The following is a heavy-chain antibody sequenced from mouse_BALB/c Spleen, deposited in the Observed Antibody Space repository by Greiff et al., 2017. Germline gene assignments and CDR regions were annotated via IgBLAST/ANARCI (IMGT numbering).Heavy chain of an antibody. CDR3: ARSLALIYYDYAFAY. CDR2: INSNGGST. J-gene: IGHJ3*01. CDR1: GFTFSSYY. D-gene: IGHD2-4*01. Sequence: EVKLMESGGGLVKLGGSLKLSCAASGFTFSSYYMSWVRQTPEKRLELVAAINSNGGSTYYPDTVKGRFTISRDNAKNTLYLQMSSLKSEDTALYYCARSLALIYYDYAFAYWGQGTLVTVSA. V-gene: IGHV5-6-2*01.